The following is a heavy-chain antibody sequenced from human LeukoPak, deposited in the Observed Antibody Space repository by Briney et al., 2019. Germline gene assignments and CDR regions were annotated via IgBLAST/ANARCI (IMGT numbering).Heavy chain of an antibody. Sequence: SVKVSCKASGGTFSSYAISWVRQAPGQGLEWMGRIIPILGIANCTQKFQGRVTITADKSTSTAYMELSSLRSEDTAVYYCARDASSGSPVHWGQGTLVTVSS. CDR3: ARDASSGSPVH. J-gene: IGHJ4*02. V-gene: IGHV1-69*04. D-gene: IGHD3-10*01. CDR2: IIPILGIA. CDR1: GGTFSSYA.